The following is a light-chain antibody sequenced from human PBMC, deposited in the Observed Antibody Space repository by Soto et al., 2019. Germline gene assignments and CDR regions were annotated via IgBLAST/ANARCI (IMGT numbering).Light chain of an antibody. CDR1: QDIRNE. CDR2: TAS. J-gene: IGKJ1*01. CDR3: LQDHNYPRA. Sequence: AIQMTQSPSSLSASVADRVTITCRASQDIRNELGWYQQKPGKAPKVLIYTASRLQSGVPSRFSGSGSGTDFTLTISSLQPEDSATYYCLQDHNYPRAFGQGTKVEIK. V-gene: IGKV1-6*01.